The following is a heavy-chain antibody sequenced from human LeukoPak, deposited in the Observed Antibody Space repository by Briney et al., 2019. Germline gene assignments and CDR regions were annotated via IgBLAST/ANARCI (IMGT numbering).Heavy chain of an antibody. J-gene: IGHJ4*02. V-gene: IGHV3-23*01. CDR3: AKGLERESRLDS. D-gene: IGHD1-1*01. CDR1: RFTFSPDG. Sequence: GGSLRLSCTASRFTFSPDGMSWVRQAPGKGLEWVSAISGSGVSTYYADSVKGRFTISTDNSKNTLYLQMNSLRAEDTAQYYCAKGLERESRLDSWGQGTLVTVSS. CDR2: ISGSGVST.